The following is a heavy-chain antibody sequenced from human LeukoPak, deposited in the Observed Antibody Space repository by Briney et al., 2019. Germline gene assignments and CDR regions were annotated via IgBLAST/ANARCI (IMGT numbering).Heavy chain of an antibody. J-gene: IGHJ4*02. V-gene: IGHV4-34*01. CDR3: ARAPPWFGESNADY. Sequence: SETLSLTCTVSGGSISSYYWSWIRQPPGKGLEWIGEINHSGSTNYNPSLKSRVTISVDTSKNQFSLKLSSVTAADTAVYYCARAPPWFGESNADYWGQGTLVTVSS. CDR1: GGSISSYY. D-gene: IGHD3-10*01. CDR2: INHSGST.